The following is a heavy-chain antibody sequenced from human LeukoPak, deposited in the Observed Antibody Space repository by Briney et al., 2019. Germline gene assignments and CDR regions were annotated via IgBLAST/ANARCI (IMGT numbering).Heavy chain of an antibody. CDR1: GGSISSGGYY. D-gene: IGHD3-9*01. CDR3: ARGGLRYFDWLLDY. CDR2: IYYSGST. V-gene: IGHV4-31*03. J-gene: IGHJ4*02. Sequence: PSETLSLTCTVSGGSISSGGYYWSWIRQHPGKGLAWIGYIYYSGSTYYNPSLKSRVTISVDTSKNQFSLKLSSVTAADTAVYYCARGGLRYFDWLLDYWGQGTLVTVSS.